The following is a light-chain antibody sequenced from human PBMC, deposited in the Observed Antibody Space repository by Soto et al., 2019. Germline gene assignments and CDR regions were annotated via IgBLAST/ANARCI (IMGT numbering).Light chain of an antibody. CDR1: QSVSSY. CDR2: DAS. CDR3: QQRSNWPPYT. V-gene: IGKV3-11*01. J-gene: IGKJ2*01. Sequence: EIVLTQSPATLSLSPGERATLSCRASQSVSSYLAWYQQKPGQAPRLLIYDASNRATGIPDRFSGSGSGTDFTLTISSLVPEDFAVYYCQQRSNWPPYTFGQGTKLEIK.